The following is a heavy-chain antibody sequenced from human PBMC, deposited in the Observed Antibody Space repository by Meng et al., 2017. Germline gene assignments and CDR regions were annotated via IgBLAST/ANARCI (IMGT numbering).Heavy chain of an antibody. CDR1: GFTFSSYS. CDR2: ISSSSSYI. D-gene: IGHD6-6*01. V-gene: IGHV3-21*01. J-gene: IGHJ4*02. Sequence: EGLLVESGVGPVKPGGSLRLSCADSGFTFSSYSMNWVRQAPGKGLEWVSSISSSSSYIYYADSVKGRFTISRDNAKNSLYLQMNSLRAEDTAVYYCARWLISAAPFDYWGQGTLVTVSS. CDR3: ARWLISAAPFDY.